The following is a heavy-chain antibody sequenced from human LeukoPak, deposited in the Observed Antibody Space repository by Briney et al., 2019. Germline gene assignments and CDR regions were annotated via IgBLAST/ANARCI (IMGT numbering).Heavy chain of an antibody. CDR3: ARAGPPLEFDC. D-gene: IGHD3-10*01. Sequence: GASVKVSSKASGYTLTAYYVHWVRQAPGQGLEWMGRINPNSGDTNYAQEFQGRVTMTRDTSISTAYMELSRLRSDDTAVYYCARAGPPLEFDCWGQGTLVTVSS. J-gene: IGHJ4*02. V-gene: IGHV1-2*06. CDR2: INPNSGDT. CDR1: GYTLTAYY.